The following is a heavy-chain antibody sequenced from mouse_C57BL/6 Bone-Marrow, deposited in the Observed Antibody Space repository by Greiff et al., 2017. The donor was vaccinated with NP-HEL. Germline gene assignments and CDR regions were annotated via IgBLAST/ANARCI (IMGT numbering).Heavy chain of an antibody. CDR2: ISNGGGST. V-gene: IGHV5-12*01. D-gene: IGHD2-4*01. J-gene: IGHJ3*01. CDR1: GFTFSDYY. CDR3: ARYDYDVRFAY. Sequence: DVHLVESGGGLVQPGGSLKLSCAASGFTFSDYYMYWVRQPPEKRLEWVAYISNGGGSTYYPDTVKGRFTISRDNAKNTLYLQMSRLKSEDTAMYYCARYDYDVRFAYWGQGTLVTVSA.